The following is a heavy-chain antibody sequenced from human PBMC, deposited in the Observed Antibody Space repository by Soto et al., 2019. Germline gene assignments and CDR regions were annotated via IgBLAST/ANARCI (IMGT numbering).Heavy chain of an antibody. J-gene: IGHJ4*02. CDR3: AKDIAAAGINYFDY. Sequence: QVQLVESGGGVVQPGRSLRLSCAASGFTFSSYGMHWVRQAPGKGLEWVAVTSYDGSNKYYADSVKGRFTISRDNSKNTLYLQMNSLRAEDTAVYYCAKDIAAAGINYFDYWGQGTLVTVSS. D-gene: IGHD6-13*01. CDR2: TSYDGSNK. CDR1: GFTFSSYG. V-gene: IGHV3-30*18.